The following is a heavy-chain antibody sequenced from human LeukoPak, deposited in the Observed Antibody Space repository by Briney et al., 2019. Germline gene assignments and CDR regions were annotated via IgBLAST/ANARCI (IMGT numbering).Heavy chain of an antibody. CDR2: ISGSGGST. D-gene: IGHD2-21*02. J-gene: IGHJ3*02. CDR3: AKDLGIVVVTQGHDAFDI. CDR1: GFTFSSYA. Sequence: GGSLRLSCAASGFTFSSYAMSWVRQAPGKGLEWVSAISGSGGSTYYADSVKGRFTISRDNSKNTLYLQMNSLRAEDTAVYYCAKDLGIVVVTQGHDAFDIWGQGTMVTVSS. V-gene: IGHV3-23*01.